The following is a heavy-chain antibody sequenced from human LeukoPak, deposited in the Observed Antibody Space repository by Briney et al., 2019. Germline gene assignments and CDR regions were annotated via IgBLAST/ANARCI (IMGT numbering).Heavy chain of an antibody. Sequence: SVKVSCKASGGTFSSYAISWVRQAPGQGLEWMGGIIPIFGTANYAQKFQGRVTITADESTSTAYMELSSLRSEDTAVYYCARGGLYYDILTGNNRFDPWGQGTLVTVSS. D-gene: IGHD3-9*01. CDR1: GGTFSSYA. CDR2: IIPIFGTA. J-gene: IGHJ5*02. CDR3: ARGGLYYDILTGNNRFDP. V-gene: IGHV1-69*13.